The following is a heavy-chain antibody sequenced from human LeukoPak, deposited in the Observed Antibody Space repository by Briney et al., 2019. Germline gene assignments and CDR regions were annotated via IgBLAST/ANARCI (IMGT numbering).Heavy chain of an antibody. D-gene: IGHD3-22*01. CDR1: GFTVSRSY. J-gene: IGHJ3*02. CDR3: ARDWRDSSGKFPNDAFDI. CDR2: ISSSGSI. Sequence: GGSLRLSCAASGFTVSRSYMIWARQAPGKGLEWVSYISSSGSIYYADSVKGRFTISRDNAKNSLYLQMNSLRAEDTAVYYCARDWRDSSGKFPNDAFDIWGQGTMVTVSS. V-gene: IGHV3-11*04.